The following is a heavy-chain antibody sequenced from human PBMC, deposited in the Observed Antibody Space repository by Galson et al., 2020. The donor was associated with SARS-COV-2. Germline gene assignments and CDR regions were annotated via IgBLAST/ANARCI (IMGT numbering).Heavy chain of an antibody. J-gene: IGHJ4*02. CDR3: TTDLTTIFGVVITVDY. V-gene: IGHV3-15*01. D-gene: IGHD3-3*01. CDR1: GFTFSNAW. Sequence: GESLKISCAASGFTFSNAWMSWVRQAPGKGLEWVGRIKSKTDGGTTDYAAPVKGRFTISRDDSKNTLYLQMNSLKTEDTAVYYCTTDLTTIFGVVITVDYWGQGTLVTVSS. CDR2: IKSKTDGGTT.